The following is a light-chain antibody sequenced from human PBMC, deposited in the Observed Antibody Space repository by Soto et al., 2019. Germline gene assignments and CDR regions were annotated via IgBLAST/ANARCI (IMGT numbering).Light chain of an antibody. CDR2: WAS. CDR1: QSLLSTSTNRNH. V-gene: IGKV4-1*01. Sequence: DIVMSQSPDSLAVSLGERATTNCKSSQSLLSTSTNRNHLAWYQQKTGQPPKLLIYWASTRESGVPDRISASGSGTNFTLVISSVQAEDVALYYCQQSYTTPPITFGQGTRLEIK. CDR3: QQSYTTPPIT. J-gene: IGKJ5*01.